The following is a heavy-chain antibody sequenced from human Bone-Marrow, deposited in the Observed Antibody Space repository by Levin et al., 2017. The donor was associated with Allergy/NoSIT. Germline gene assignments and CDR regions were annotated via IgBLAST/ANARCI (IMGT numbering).Heavy chain of an antibody. CDR1: GGSFSGFY. Sequence: SETLSLTCTVYGGSFSGFYWSWIRQPPGKGLEWIGEINNSGSTNYNPSLKSRVTISLDTSKNQFSLRLTSVTAADTAVYYCAREAGRITQVAVVPWAFDIWGQGTMVTVSS. CDR2: INNSGST. CDR3: AREAGRITQVAVVPWAFDI. V-gene: IGHV4-34*01. D-gene: IGHD6-19*01. J-gene: IGHJ3*02.